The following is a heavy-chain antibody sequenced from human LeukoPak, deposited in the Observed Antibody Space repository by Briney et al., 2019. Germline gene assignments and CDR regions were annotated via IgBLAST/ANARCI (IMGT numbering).Heavy chain of an antibody. CDR1: GFIFSRDS. V-gene: IGHV3-48*01. J-gene: IGHJ4*02. Sequence: GGSLRLSCAASGFIFSRDSMNWVRQAPGKGLEWVAHINGGGSPIYYADSVRGRFTISRDNAKNSLYLQMNSLRAEDTAVYYCAREADSGSDYWGQGTLVTVSS. D-gene: IGHD1-26*01. CDR3: AREADSGSDY. CDR2: INGGGSPI.